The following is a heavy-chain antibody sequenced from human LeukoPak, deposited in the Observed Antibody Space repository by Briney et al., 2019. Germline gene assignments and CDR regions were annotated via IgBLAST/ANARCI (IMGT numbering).Heavy chain of an antibody. V-gene: IGHV4-34*01. D-gene: IGHD2-2*01. CDR2: INHSGST. Sequence: SETLSLTCAVYGGSFSGYYWSWIRQPPGKGLEWIGEINHSGSTNYNPSLKSRVTISVDTSKNQFSLKLSSVTAADTAVYYCARGRRLLGYCSSTSCSPYYSGMDVWGQGTTVTVSS. CDR3: ARGRRLLGYCSSTSCSPYYSGMDV. J-gene: IGHJ6*02. CDR1: GGSFSGYY.